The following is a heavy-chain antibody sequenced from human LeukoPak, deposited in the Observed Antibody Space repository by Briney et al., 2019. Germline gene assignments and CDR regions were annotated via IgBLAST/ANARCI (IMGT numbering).Heavy chain of an antibody. J-gene: IGHJ1*01. D-gene: IGHD6-19*01. V-gene: IGHV4-59*08. Sequence: PSETLSVTCTVPGGSISSYYWSWIRQPPGKGLEWIGYIYYSGSTNYNPSLKSRVTISVGTSKNQFSLKLSSVTAADTAVYNSAKHKRDSSYWYGYSQHWGQGTLVTVSS. CDR2: IYYSGST. CDR1: GGSISSYY. CDR3: AKHKRDSSYWYGYSQH.